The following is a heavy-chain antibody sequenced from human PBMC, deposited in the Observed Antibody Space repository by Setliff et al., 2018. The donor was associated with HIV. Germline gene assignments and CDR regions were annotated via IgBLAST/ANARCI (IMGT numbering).Heavy chain of an antibody. CDR2: LNQDGSEK. Sequence: GGSLRLSCPASGFTFSSYWMSWVRQAPGKGLEWVANLNQDGSEKYYVDSVKGRFTISRDNAKNSVYLQMNSLRAEDTAVYYCARVAGTTFPYYFDYWGQGTLVTVSS. D-gene: IGHD1-7*01. CDR1: GFTFSSYW. CDR3: ARVAGTTFPYYFDY. V-gene: IGHV3-7*03. J-gene: IGHJ4*02.